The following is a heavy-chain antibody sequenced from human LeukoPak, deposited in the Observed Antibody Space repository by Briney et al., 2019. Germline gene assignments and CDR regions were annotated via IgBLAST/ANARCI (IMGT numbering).Heavy chain of an antibody. Sequence: KTSETLSLTCTVSGGSIRSSYYYWGWIRQPPGKGLEWIGEINHSGSTNNNPSLKSRVTISVDTSKNQFSLKLSSVTAADTAVYYCAIYSGSYPDRDAFDIWGQGTMVTVSS. CDR3: AIYSGSYPDRDAFDI. V-gene: IGHV4-39*07. J-gene: IGHJ3*02. CDR1: GGSIRSSYYY. CDR2: INHSGST. D-gene: IGHD1-26*01.